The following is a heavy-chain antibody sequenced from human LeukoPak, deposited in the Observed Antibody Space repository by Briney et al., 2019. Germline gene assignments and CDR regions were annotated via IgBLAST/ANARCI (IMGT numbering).Heavy chain of an antibody. D-gene: IGHD5-18*01. CDR2: INPSGGST. Sequence: GASVKVSCKASGYTFTSYYMHWVRQAPGQGLEWMGIINPSGGSTSYAQKFQGRVTMTRGTSTSTVYMELSSLRSEDTAVYYCARVGYSYGSLSPLLTLDYWGQGTLVTVSS. V-gene: IGHV1-46*01. CDR1: GYTFTSYY. J-gene: IGHJ4*02. CDR3: ARVGYSYGSLSPLLTLDY.